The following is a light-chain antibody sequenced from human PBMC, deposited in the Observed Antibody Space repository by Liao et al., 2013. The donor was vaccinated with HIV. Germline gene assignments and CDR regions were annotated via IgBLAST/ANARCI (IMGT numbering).Light chain of an antibody. J-gene: IGLJ3*02. CDR1: KLGNKF. V-gene: IGLV3-1*01. CDR3: QAWDGSTVV. CDR2: QDS. Sequence: SYVLTQSPSVSVSPGQTATIACSGDKLGNKFTSWYQQRPGQSPVLVMYQDSKRPSGIPERFSGSTSGNTATLTITGTQAMDEGDYYCQAWDGSTVVFGGGTKLTVL.